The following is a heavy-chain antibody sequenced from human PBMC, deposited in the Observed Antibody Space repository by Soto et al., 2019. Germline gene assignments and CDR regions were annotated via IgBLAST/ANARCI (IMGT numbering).Heavy chain of an antibody. CDR3: AKATQYYYASSGYWFAFDI. Sequence: GGSLRLSCAASGFTFSSYAMSWVRQAPGKGLEWVSAISGSGGSTYYADSVKGRFTISRDNSKNTLYLQMNSLRAEDTAVYYCAKATQYYYASSGYWFAFDICGQGTMVTVSS. J-gene: IGHJ3*02. D-gene: IGHD3-22*01. CDR1: GFTFSSYA. V-gene: IGHV3-23*01. CDR2: ISGSGGST.